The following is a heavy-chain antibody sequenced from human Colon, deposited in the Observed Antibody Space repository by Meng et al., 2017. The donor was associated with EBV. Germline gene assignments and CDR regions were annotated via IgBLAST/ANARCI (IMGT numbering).Heavy chain of an antibody. CDR3: ARDYGTSRPFEY. V-gene: IGHV6-1*01. Sequence: VQLQRPGPGLVKPSQTPVCPLAISGESFSRTGAAGCWIRHSPATGLELLGRTYYRSNWHNDYAVSVKGRIASNPDTSKNQFFLQFNSVTPEDTAVYYCARDYGTSRPFEYWGQGILVTVSS. CDR1: GESFSRTGAA. J-gene: IGHJ4*02. CDR2: TYYRSNWHN. D-gene: IGHD1/OR15-1a*01.